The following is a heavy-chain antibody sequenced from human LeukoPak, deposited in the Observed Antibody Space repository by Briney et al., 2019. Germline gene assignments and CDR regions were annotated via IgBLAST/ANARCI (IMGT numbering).Heavy chain of an antibody. CDR3: ARNDYGDYTLFYYFDY. CDR2: IYYSGST. CDR1: GGSISSSTYY. V-gene: IGHV4-39*07. Sequence: SETLSLTCTVSGGSISSSTYYWAWIRQPPGKGLEWIGSIYYSGSTCYTPSLKSRVTISVDTSKNQFSLKLSSVTAADTAVYYCARNDYGDYTLFYYFDYWGQGTLVTVSS. J-gene: IGHJ4*02. D-gene: IGHD4-17*01.